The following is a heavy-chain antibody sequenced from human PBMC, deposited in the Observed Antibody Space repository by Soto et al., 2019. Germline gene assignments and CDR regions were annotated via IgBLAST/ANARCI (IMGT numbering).Heavy chain of an antibody. CDR2: SRDRPNSYST. CDR3: AKGGARVLAVRFDC. J-gene: IGHJ4*02. CDR1: GFSVTDHY. D-gene: IGHD3-10*01. V-gene: IGHV3-72*01. Sequence: GGSLRLSCAASGFSVTDHYMDWVRQAPGKGLEWVGRSRDRPNSYSTEYTASVRGRFSISRDDSKKILFLQMNNLETEDTAVYYCAKGGARVLAVRFDCWGQGTLVTVSS.